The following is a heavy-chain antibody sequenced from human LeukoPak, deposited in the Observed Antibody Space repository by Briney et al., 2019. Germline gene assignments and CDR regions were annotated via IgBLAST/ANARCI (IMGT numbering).Heavy chain of an antibody. CDR2: IIPIFGTS. CDR3: ARGLDASMETAYDY. Sequence: SVKVSCKASGGSFNAYAISWVRQAPGQGLEWMGGIIPIFGTSNYAQKLQGRVTISTDESTSTAYMEVSSLRSEDTAIYYCARGLDASMETAYDYWGQGTLVTASS. D-gene: IGHD5-18*01. J-gene: IGHJ4*02. V-gene: IGHV1-69*05. CDR1: GGSFNAYA.